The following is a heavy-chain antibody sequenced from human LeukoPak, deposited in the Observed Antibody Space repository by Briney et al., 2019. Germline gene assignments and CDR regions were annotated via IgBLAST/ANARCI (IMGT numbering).Heavy chain of an antibody. D-gene: IGHD6-19*01. J-gene: IGHJ4*02. V-gene: IGHV3-48*01. Sequence: PSETLSLTCTVSGGSISSSSYYWGWIRQAPGKGLEWVSYISSSSSTIYYADSVKGRFTISRDNAKNSLYLQMNSLRAEDTAVYYCAKDHSSGWYANDYWGQGTLVTVSS. CDR3: AKDHSSGWYANDY. CDR2: ISSSSSTI. CDR1: GGSISSSS.